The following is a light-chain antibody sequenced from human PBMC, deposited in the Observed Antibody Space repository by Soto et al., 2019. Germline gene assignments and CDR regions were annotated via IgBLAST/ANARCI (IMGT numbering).Light chain of an antibody. J-gene: IGKJ1*01. Sequence: EIVMTQSPATLSVSPGDRATLSCRASESVTSSLAWYQQKPGQPPRLLIYAASTRATDVPARFSGGGSETEFTLTISSLQSEDFAVYFCQQYNIWPLWTFGQGTKVAIK. CDR1: ESVTSS. CDR3: QQYNIWPLWT. V-gene: IGKV3-15*01. CDR2: AAS.